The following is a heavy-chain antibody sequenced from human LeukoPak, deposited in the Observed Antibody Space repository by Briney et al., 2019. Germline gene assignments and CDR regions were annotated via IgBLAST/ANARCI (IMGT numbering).Heavy chain of an antibody. Sequence: GESLKISCKHSEYSFPNYCIGWVRQMPGKGLEWMGIIYPGDSDTRYSPSFQGQVTISADKSISTAYLQWSSLKASDTAMYYCARLWKISGSGEFDYWGQGTLVTVSS. D-gene: IGHD2-15*01. J-gene: IGHJ4*02. CDR1: EYSFPNYC. V-gene: IGHV5-51*01. CDR3: ARLWKISGSGEFDY. CDR2: IYPGDSDT.